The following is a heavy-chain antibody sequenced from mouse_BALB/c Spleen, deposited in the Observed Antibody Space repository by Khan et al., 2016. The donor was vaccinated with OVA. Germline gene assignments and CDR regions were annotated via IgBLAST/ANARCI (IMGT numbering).Heavy chain of an antibody. J-gene: IGHJ4*01. CDR3: ARPPYFSYGMVY. V-gene: IGHV9-3-1*01. Sequence: QIQLVQSGPELKKPGETVKISCKASGYTFTNYGMNWVKQAPGKGLKWMGWINTYTGEPTYADDFKGRFAFSLETSASTAYLQINNLKSEDTATYFCARPPYFSYGMVYWGQGTSVTVSS. CDR2: INTYTGEP. CDR1: GYTFTNYG. D-gene: IGHD2-10*01.